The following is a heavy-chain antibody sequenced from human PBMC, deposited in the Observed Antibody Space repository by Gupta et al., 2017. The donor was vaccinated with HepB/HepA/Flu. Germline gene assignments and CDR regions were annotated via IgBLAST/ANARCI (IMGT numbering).Heavy chain of an antibody. Sequence: EVQLLESGGGLVQPGGSLRLSCTASGFTFSSYAMSWVRQAPGKGLEWVSAISGSGGSTYYADSVKGRFTISRDNSKNTLYLQMNSLRAEDTAVYYCAKHPIHIVVVTAISDWGQGTLVTVSS. D-gene: IGHD2-21*02. CDR1: GFTFSSYA. CDR3: AKHPIHIVVVTAISD. V-gene: IGHV3-23*01. J-gene: IGHJ4*02. CDR2: ISGSGGST.